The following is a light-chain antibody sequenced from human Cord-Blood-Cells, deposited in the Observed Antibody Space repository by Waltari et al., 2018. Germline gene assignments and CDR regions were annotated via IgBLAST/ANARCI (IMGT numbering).Light chain of an antibody. CDR2: DVS. CDR1: GSDVGGYNA. V-gene: IGLV2-11*02. CDR3: CSYAGSYTYV. Sequence: QSALTQPPAVAPPPGQAVTISCTATGSDVGGYNAASWDQQHPGKAPKLMIYDVSKRPSGVPDRFSGSKSGNPASLTISGLQAEDEADYYCCSYAGSYTYVFGTGTKVTVL. J-gene: IGLJ1*01.